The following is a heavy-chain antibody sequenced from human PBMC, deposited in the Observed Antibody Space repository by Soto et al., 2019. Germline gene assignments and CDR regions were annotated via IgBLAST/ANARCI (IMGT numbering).Heavy chain of an antibody. D-gene: IGHD3-22*01. CDR1: GYTFTSYY. V-gene: IGHV1-46*01. Sequence: ASVKVSCKASGYTFTSYYMHWVRQAPGQGLEWMGIINPSGGRTSYAQKFQGRVTMTRDTSTSTVYMELSSLRSEDTAVYYCARDILNYYDSSGYFDYWGQGTLVTV. CDR3: ARDILNYYDSSGYFDY. J-gene: IGHJ4*02. CDR2: INPSGGRT.